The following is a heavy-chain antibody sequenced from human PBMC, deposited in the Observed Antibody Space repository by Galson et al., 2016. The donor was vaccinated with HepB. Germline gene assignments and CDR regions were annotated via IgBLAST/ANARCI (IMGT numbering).Heavy chain of an antibody. J-gene: IGHJ6*02. CDR1: GYTFTDFA. CDR3: ARGRSARMQWESTGYSFYYNMDV. V-gene: IGHV1-3*01. D-gene: IGHD1-26*01. Sequence: SVKVSCKASGYTFTDFAVHWVRQAPGQSLEWMGFINVGKATTKYSQTFQGRVTITGDTSANTAYMEMSSLRSEDTAIYYCARGRSARMQWESTGYSFYYNMDVWGQGTTVTVSS. CDR2: INVGKATT.